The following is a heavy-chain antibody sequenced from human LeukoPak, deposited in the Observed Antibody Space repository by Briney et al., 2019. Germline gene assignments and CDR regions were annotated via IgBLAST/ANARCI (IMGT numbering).Heavy chain of an antibody. CDR1: GFTFSDYT. Sequence: GGSLRPSCSASGFTFSDYTFHWVRETPGNGLEWVAFISDGGANTNYANSVRGRFTVSRDNPKNTLYLQMTSLRAEDTAVYYCEREINYYYYMDVWGKGTTVAVS. CDR3: EREINYYYYMDV. J-gene: IGHJ6*03. V-gene: IGHV3-30*01. CDR2: ISDGGANT.